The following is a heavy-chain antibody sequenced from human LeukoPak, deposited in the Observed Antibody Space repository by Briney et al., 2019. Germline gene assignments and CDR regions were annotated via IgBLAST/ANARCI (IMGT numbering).Heavy chain of an antibody. CDR3: ARGSSTSCFY. J-gene: IGHJ4*02. V-gene: IGHV3-74*01. CDR1: GFTFNSYW. CDR2: INTDGTST. Sequence: GGSLRLSCAASGFTFNSYWMHWVRQAPGKGLVWVSRINTDGTSTNLADSVKGRFTISRDNAKSTLYLQMNSLRADDTAVYYCARGSSTSCFYWGQGTLVTVSS. D-gene: IGHD2-2*01.